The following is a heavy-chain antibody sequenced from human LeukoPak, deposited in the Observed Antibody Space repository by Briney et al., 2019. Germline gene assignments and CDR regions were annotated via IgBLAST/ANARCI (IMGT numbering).Heavy chain of an antibody. J-gene: IGHJ4*02. V-gene: IGHV1-18*01. CDR2: ISAYNGNT. Sequence: ASVTVSCKASGYTFTSYGISWVRQAPGQGLEWMGWISAYNGNTNYAQKLQGRVTMTTDTSTSTAYMELRSLRSDDTVVYYCARVTDSGSYWDWGQGTLVTVSS. CDR1: GYTFTSYG. CDR3: ARVTDSGSYWD. D-gene: IGHD1-26*01.